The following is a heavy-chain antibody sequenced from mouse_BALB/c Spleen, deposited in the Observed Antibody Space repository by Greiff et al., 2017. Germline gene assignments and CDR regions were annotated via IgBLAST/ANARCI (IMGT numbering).Heavy chain of an antibody. CDR1: GYSFTGYY. V-gene: IGHV1-31*01. Sequence: VQLQQSGPELVKPGASVKISCKASGYSFTGYYMHWVKQSHVKSLEWIGRINPYNGATSYNQNFKDKASLTVDKSSSTAYMELHSLTSEDSAVYYCARDGNYVGFAYWGQGTLVTVSA. CDR2: INPYNGAT. D-gene: IGHD2-1*01. CDR3: ARDGNYVGFAY. J-gene: IGHJ3*01.